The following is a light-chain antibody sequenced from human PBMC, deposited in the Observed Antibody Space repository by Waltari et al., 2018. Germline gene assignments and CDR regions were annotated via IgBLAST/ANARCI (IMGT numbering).Light chain of an antibody. V-gene: IGKV3-20*01. Sequence: EIVLTQSPGTLSLSPGEGATLSCRASQRVANNYVAWYRQKPGQAPSLLLYYASSRATGVPDRSSGSGSGTDFTLTLSRLEPEDFAVYFCQLYDSTHGFSFGQGTKLEIK. J-gene: IGKJ2*03. CDR2: YAS. CDR1: QRVANNY. CDR3: QLYDSTHGFS.